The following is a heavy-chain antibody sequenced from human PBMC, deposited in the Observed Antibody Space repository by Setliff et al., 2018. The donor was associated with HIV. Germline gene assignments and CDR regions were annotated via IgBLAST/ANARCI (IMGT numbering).Heavy chain of an antibody. J-gene: IGHJ4*02. CDR1: GYSISSGYY. D-gene: IGHD3-3*01. V-gene: IGHV4-38-2*01. CDR2: FYHSGST. CDR3: ARAPITIFGVIIIPVYFDY. Sequence: TLSLTCAVSGYSISSGYYWGWVRQPPEKGLEWIGSFYHSGSTYYNPSLKSRVTISVDTSKNQFSLKLSSVTAADTAVYYCARAPITIFGVIIIPVYFDYWGQGTLVTVS.